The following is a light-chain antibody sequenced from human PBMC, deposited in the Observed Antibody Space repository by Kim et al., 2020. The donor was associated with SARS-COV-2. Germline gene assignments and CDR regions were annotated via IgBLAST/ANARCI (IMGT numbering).Light chain of an antibody. J-gene: IGLJ3*02. Sequence: QSVLTQPASVSGSPGQSITISCTGTSSDVGGYNYVSWYQQHPGKAPKLMIYDVTNRPSGVSNRFSGSKSGTTASLTISGLQAEDEADYYCSSYTNNWSLVFGGGTKLTVL. CDR1: SSDVGGYNY. V-gene: IGLV2-14*03. CDR2: DVT. CDR3: SSYTNNWSLV.